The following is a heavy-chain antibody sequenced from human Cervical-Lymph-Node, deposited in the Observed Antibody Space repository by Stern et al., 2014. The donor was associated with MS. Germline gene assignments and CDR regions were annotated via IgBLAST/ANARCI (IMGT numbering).Heavy chain of an antibody. CDR3: AREATRIVVGIDY. Sequence: QMQLVQSGAEMKKPGASVKVSCKASGYAFTAFFIHWVRQVPGQGLEWMGRLNPNSDDPTYAQNFQDRVTLTRDTSIGTAYLELSRLTSADTAVYYCAREATRIVVGIDYWGQGTQVTVSS. CDR1: GYAFTAFF. V-gene: IGHV1-2*06. CDR2: LNPNSDDP. J-gene: IGHJ4*02. D-gene: IGHD1-26*01.